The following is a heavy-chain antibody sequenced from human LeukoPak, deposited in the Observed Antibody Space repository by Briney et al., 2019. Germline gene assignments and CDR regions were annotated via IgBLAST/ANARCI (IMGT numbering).Heavy chain of an antibody. CDR2: IYHSGTT. CDR3: ARHSQWYNSGWSREDWFDP. D-gene: IGHD6-19*01. V-gene: IGHV4-38-2*01. CDR1: AYSITSGYY. Sequence: PSETLSLTCAVSAYSITSGYYWGWIRQPPGKGLEWIGSIYHSGTTYYNPSLKSRVTISVDTSKNQFSLKLSSVTAADTAVYYCARHSQWYNSGWSREDWFDPWGQGTLVTVSS. J-gene: IGHJ5*02.